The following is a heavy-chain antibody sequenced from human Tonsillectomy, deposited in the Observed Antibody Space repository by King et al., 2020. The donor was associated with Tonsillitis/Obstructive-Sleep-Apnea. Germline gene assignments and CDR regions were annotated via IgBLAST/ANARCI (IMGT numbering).Heavy chain of an antibody. V-gene: IGHV3-30*04. J-gene: IGHJ4*02. CDR2: ISYDGSNK. CDR3: ARDWGLGGLQTDYFDY. Sequence: VQLVESGGGVVQPGRSLRLSCAASGFTFSSYAMHWVRQAPGKGLEWVAVISYDGSNKYYADSVKGRFTISRDNSKNTLYLQMNSLRAEDTAVYYCARDWGLGGLQTDYFDYWGQGTLVTVSS. CDR1: GFTFSSYA. D-gene: IGHD4-11*01.